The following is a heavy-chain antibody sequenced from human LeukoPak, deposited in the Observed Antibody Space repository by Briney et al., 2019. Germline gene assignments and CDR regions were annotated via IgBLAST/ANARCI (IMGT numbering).Heavy chain of an antibody. V-gene: IGHV3-23*01. D-gene: IGHD3-3*01. CDR2: ISGSGGST. Sequence: GGSLRLSCAAPGFTFSSYAMSWVRQAPGKGLEWVSAISGSGGSTYYADSVKGRFTISRDNSKNTLYLQMNSLRAEDTAVYYCARSGYYPPHFDYWGQGTLVTVSS. J-gene: IGHJ4*02. CDR3: ARSGYYPPHFDY. CDR1: GFTFSSYA.